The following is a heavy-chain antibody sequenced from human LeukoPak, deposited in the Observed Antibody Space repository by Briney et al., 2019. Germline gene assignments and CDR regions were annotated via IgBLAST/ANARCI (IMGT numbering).Heavy chain of an antibody. V-gene: IGHV3-21*01. D-gene: IGHD3-3*01. Sequence: AGGSLRLSCAASGFTFSSYSMNWVRQAPGKGLEWVSSISSSSSYIYYADSVKGRFTISRDNAKNSLYLQMNGLRAEDTAVYYCARDRLRFLEWLIDAFDIWGQGTMVTVSS. CDR2: ISSSSSYI. CDR1: GFTFSSYS. J-gene: IGHJ3*02. CDR3: ARDRLRFLEWLIDAFDI.